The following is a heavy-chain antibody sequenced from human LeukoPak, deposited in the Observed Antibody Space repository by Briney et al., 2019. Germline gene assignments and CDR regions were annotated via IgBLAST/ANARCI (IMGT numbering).Heavy chain of an antibody. D-gene: IGHD7-27*01. V-gene: IGHV3-7*03. CDR1: GFTFNNYW. CDR3: VRDKLTGASRLDY. J-gene: IGHJ4*02. Sequence: GGSLRLSCAASGFTFNNYWMSWVRQAPGKGLEWVADIKPDENEKFYVDSVKGRFTISRDNAKNSLYLQMNSLRAEDTAVYYCVRDKLTGASRLDYWGQGTLLTVSS. CDR2: IKPDENEK.